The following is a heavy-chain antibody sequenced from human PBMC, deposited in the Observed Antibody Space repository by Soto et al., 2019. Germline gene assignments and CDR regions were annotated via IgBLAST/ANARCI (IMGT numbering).Heavy chain of an antibody. J-gene: IGHJ5*01. CDR1: GGSLIGHS. Sequence: SETLSLTCAVYGGSLIGHSWTWIRQSPGKGLEWIGDINHSGRVNYSPSLKSRVTISLDTSKNQFSLTLSAVTAADTAMYYCSTRAYDTNGYYRFDPWGQGTPVTVSS. CDR3: STRAYDTNGYYRFDP. V-gene: IGHV4-34*01. D-gene: IGHD3-22*01. CDR2: INHSGRV.